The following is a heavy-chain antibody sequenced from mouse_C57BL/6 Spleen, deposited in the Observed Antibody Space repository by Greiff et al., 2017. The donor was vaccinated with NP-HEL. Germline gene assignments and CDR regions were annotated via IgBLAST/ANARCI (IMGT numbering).Heavy chain of an antibody. J-gene: IGHJ3*01. D-gene: IGHD2-2*01. Sequence: DVKLQESGPGLVKPSQSLSLTCSVTGYSITSGYYWNWIRQFPGNKLEWMGYISYDGSNNYNPSLKNRISITRDTSKNQFFLKLNSVTTEDTATYYCARMVTTKAWFAYWGQGTLVTVSA. CDR1: GYSITSGYY. CDR3: ARMVTTKAWFAY. V-gene: IGHV3-6*01. CDR2: ISYDGSN.